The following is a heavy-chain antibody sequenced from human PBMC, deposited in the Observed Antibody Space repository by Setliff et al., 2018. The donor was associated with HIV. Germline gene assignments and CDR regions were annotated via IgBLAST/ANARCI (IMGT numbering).Heavy chain of an antibody. CDR3: VRDVYTSNWYLNWFDP. Sequence: GGSLRLSCAGSGFTFDSHGMIWVRQAPGRGLEWLSYINPAGITMYYADSVRGRFTISRDNAQSSLYLQINSLRAEDTAFYYCVRDVYTSNWYLNWFDPWGQGTLVTVSS. CDR1: GFTFDSHG. J-gene: IGHJ5*02. V-gene: IGHV3-48*01. CDR2: INPAGITM. D-gene: IGHD6-13*01.